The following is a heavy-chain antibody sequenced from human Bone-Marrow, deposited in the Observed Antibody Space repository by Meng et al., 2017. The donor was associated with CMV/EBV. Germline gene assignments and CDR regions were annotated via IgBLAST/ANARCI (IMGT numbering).Heavy chain of an antibody. CDR1: GYTFTGYY. CDR3: ARDRRLRIGGYDSSGYYSGFFDY. J-gene: IGHJ4*02. V-gene: IGHV1-2*02. CDR2: INPYSGGT. D-gene: IGHD3-22*01. Sequence: ASVKVSCKASGYTFTGYYMHWVRQAPGQGLEWMGWINPYSGGTNYAQKFQGRVTMTRDTSISTAYMELSRLRSDDTAVYYRARDRRLRIGGYDSSGYYSGFFDYWGQGTLVTVSS.